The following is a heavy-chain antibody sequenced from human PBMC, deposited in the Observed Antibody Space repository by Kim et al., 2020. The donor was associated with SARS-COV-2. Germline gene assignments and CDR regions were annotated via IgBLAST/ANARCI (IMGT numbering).Heavy chain of an antibody. J-gene: IGHJ6*02. D-gene: IGHD5-12*01. CDR3: AKDIGDNVDIVATTGYGMDV. CDR1: GFTFDDYA. V-gene: IGHV3-9*01. Sequence: GGSLRLSCAASGFTFDDYAMHWVRQAPGKGLEWVSGISWNSGSIGYADSVKGRFTISRDNAKNSLYLQMNSLRAEDTALYYCAKDIGDNVDIVATTGYGMDVWGQGTTVTVSS. CDR2: ISWNSGSI.